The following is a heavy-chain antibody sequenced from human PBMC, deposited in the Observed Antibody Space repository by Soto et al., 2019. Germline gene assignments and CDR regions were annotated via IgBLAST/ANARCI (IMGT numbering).Heavy chain of an antibody. Sequence: SETLSLTCTVSGSSISSSSYYWGWLRQHPGKGLEWIGSIYYSGSTYYNPSLKSRFTISVDTSKNQFSLKLSSVTAADTAVYYCARRGAAVAGKADYWGQGTLVPVSS. CDR3: ARRGAAVAGKADY. J-gene: IGHJ4*02. V-gene: IGHV4-39*01. CDR1: GSSISSSSYY. CDR2: IYYSGST. D-gene: IGHD6-19*01.